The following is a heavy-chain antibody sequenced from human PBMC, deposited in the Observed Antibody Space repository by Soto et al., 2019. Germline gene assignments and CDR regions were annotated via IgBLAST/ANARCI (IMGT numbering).Heavy chain of an antibody. Sequence: PGGSLRLSCISSVFTFRNYAMACVRHAPGEDLEWVSAIGTSGTPTLYADSVKSRFSISRADSRNTVSLQMNSLGVEDTATYYCTRIMWSSSRDALEIWGQGTTGIVSS. CDR3: TRIMWSSSRDALEI. V-gene: IGHV3-23*01. CDR2: IGTSGTPT. CDR1: VFTFRNYA. D-gene: IGHD2-21*01. J-gene: IGHJ6*01.